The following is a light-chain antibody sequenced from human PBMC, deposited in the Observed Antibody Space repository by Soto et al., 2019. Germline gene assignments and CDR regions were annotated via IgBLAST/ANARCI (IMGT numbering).Light chain of an antibody. Sequence: QSVLTQPPSASGTPGQRVTISCSGSYSNIGSRPVNWYQQFPGTAPKLLIYSNNQRPSGVPDRFSGSKSGTSASLAISGLXSXXXXDYYCAAWDDSLNVYVFGTGTKVTVL. CDR1: YSNIGSRP. V-gene: IGLV1-44*01. J-gene: IGLJ1*01. CDR3: AAWDDSLNVYV. CDR2: SNN.